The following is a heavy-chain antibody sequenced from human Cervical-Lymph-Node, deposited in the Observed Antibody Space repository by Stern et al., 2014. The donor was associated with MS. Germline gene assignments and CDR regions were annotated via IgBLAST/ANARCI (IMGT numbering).Heavy chain of an antibody. Sequence: EVQLVEPGAEVKKPGESLKISCQASGYTFANYWIGWVRQRPGKGLEWLGGIYPSYSDTRYSPSFQDQVTISADKSISTAYLQWSSLKAADTAIYYCARRHNSGWNPGSPYGYFDLWGRGTLVTVSS. V-gene: IGHV5-51*01. CDR1: GYTFANYW. CDR3: ARRHNSGWNPGSPYGYFDL. CDR2: IYPSYSDT. J-gene: IGHJ2*01. D-gene: IGHD6-19*01.